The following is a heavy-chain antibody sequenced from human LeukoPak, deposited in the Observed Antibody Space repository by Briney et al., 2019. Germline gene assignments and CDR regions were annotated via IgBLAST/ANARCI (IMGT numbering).Heavy chain of an antibody. J-gene: IGHJ3*02. CDR3: VRVGTSFDI. D-gene: IGHD7-27*01. V-gene: IGHV3-48*01. CDR2: ISTNTTTI. CDR1: GFTFSSYS. Sequence: GGSLRLSCAASGFTFSSYSMNWVRQAPGKGLEWVSYISTNTTTIYYADSVKGRFTIYRDNAKNSLYLQMNSLRVEDTAVYYCVRVGTSFDIWGQGTMVTVSS.